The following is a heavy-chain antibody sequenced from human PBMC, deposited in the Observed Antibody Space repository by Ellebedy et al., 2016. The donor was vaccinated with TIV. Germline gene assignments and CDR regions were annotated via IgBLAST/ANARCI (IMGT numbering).Heavy chain of an antibody. D-gene: IGHD3-9*01. CDR2: ISASNTVV. J-gene: IGHJ6*02. CDR1: GFTFSGFY. CDR3: ARGGAGSYIDALDV. V-gene: IGHV3-11*01. Sequence: GGSLRLXXAASGFTFSGFYMSWIRQTPGNGLEWISYISASNTVVYYADSVKGRFSISRDNAKNSLYLQMNSLRADDTAIYYCARGGAGSYIDALDVWGQGITVTVSS.